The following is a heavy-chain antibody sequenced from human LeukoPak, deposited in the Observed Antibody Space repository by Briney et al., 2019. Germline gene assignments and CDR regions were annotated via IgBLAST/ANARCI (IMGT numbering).Heavy chain of an antibody. CDR3: ARAESIVATIDY. D-gene: IGHD5-12*01. CDR1: GFTFSSYS. V-gene: IGHV3-21*01. J-gene: IGHJ4*02. CDR2: ISSSSSYI. Sequence: GGSLRLSCAASGFTFSSYSMNWVRQAPGKGLEWVSSISSSSSYIYYADSVKGRSTISRDNAKNSLYLQMNSLRAEDTAVYYCARAESIVATIDYWGQGTLVTASS.